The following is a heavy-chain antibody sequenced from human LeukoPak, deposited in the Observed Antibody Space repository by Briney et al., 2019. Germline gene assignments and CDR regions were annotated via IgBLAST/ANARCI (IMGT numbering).Heavy chain of an antibody. CDR3: ARVTVATRAFDY. D-gene: IGHD5-12*01. V-gene: IGHV1-2*02. J-gene: IGHJ4*02. CDR2: INPNSGGT. CDR1: GYTFTGYY. Sequence: ASVKVSCKGSGYTFTGYYMHWVRQAPGQGLEWMGWINPNSGGTNYAQKLQGRVTMTTDTSTSTAYMELRSMRSDDTAVYYCARVTVATRAFDYWGQGTLVTVSS.